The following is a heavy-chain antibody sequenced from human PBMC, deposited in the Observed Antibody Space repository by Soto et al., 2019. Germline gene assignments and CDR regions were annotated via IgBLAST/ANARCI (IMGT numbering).Heavy chain of an antibody. Sequence: GGSLRLSCAASGFTFSSFAMSWVRQAPGKGLEWVAVVSYDGSNIYYADSVKGRFTISRDNSKNTLYLQMNSLKPEDTAVYYCARVYSSLDYGIDYWGQGTLVTVSS. D-gene: IGHD6-19*01. J-gene: IGHJ4*02. V-gene: IGHV3-30-3*01. CDR2: VSYDGSNI. CDR3: ARVYSSLDYGIDY. CDR1: GFTFSSFA.